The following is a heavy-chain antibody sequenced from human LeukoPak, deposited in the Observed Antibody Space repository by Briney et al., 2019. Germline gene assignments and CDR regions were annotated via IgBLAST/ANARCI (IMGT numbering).Heavy chain of an antibody. CDR3: ATCSSTSCYGFLFDY. J-gene: IGHJ4*02. CDR1: GYTLTELS. CDR2: FDSEDGET. D-gene: IGHD2-2*01. V-gene: IGHV1-24*01. Sequence: ASVKVSCKVSGYTLTELSMHWVRQAPGKGPEWMGGFDSEDGETIYAQKFQGRVTMTEDTSTDTAYMELSSLRSEDTAVYYCATCSSTSCYGFLFDYWGQGTLVTVSS.